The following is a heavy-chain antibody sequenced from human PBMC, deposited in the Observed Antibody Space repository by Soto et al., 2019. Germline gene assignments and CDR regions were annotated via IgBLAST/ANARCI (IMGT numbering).Heavy chain of an antibody. CDR1: GFTFSSYW. Sequence: EVQLAESGGGLVQPGGSLRLSCAASGFTFSSYWMHWVRQAPGKGLVWVSRINSDGSRTDYADSVKGRFTISRDNAKNTLDMQMNGLRAEDTAVYYCARGGSGSYGDYYGMDVWGQGTTVTVSS. J-gene: IGHJ6*02. V-gene: IGHV3-74*02. CDR2: INSDGSRT. D-gene: IGHD1-26*01. CDR3: ARGGSGSYGDYYGMDV.